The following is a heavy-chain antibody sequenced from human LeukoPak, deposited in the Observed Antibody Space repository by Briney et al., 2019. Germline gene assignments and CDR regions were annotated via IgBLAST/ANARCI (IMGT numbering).Heavy chain of an antibody. Sequence: GGSLRLSCAASGFTFSSYAMSWVRQAPGKGLEWVSAISGSGGSTYYADSVKGRFAISRDNSKNTLYLQMNSLRAEDTAVYYCAKDRTVAGTEYFQHWGQGTLVTVSS. V-gene: IGHV3-23*01. CDR2: ISGSGGST. D-gene: IGHD6-19*01. J-gene: IGHJ1*01. CDR1: GFTFSSYA. CDR3: AKDRTVAGTEYFQH.